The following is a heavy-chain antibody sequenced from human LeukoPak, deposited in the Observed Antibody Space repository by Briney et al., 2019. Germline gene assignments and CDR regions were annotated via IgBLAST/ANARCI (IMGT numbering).Heavy chain of an antibody. CDR2: IENGGST. D-gene: IGHD4-17*01. CDR1: GFTVSRND. Sequence: PGRSLRLSCAASGFTVSRNDMSWVRQAPGKGLQWVSIIENGGSTYYAESVKGRLTISRDNSKNTLYLQMNSLRVEDTAVYYCARKVGYGYGIDIWGQGTMVTVSS. V-gene: IGHV3-53*01. CDR3: ARKVGYGYGIDI. J-gene: IGHJ3*02.